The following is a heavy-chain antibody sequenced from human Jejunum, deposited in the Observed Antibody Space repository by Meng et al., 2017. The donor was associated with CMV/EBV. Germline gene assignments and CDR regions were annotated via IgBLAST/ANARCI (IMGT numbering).Heavy chain of an antibody. V-gene: IGHV3-74*01. Sequence: SLCLSCAASGFICTNSWMHWVRQAPGKGLVWVSRIDTDGTSTNYADSVKGRFTVSRDNAKNTLYLQMNSLRVEDTAIYYCVRGLDSWGQGTLVTVSS. CDR3: VRGLDS. CDR1: GFICTNSW. CDR2: IDTDGTST. J-gene: IGHJ4*02. D-gene: IGHD3-16*01.